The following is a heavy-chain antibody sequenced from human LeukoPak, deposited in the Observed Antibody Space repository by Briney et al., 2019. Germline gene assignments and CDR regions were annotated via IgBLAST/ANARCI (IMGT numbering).Heavy chain of an antibody. CDR1: GGSFSGYY. D-gene: IGHD3-10*01. CDR2: INHSGST. CDR3: ARRLWFGELLSGYFDL. J-gene: IGHJ2*01. Sequence: SETLSLTCAVYGGSFSGYYWSWIRQPPRKGVEWVGEINHSGSTNFNPPLTSRVTLYVDTSKNQFSLKLSSVSAPATPVYYSARRLWFGELLSGYFDLWGRGTLVTVSS. V-gene: IGHV4-34*01.